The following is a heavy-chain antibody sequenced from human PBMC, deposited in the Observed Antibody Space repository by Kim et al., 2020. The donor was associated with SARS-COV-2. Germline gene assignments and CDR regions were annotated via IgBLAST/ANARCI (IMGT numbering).Heavy chain of an antibody. Sequence: SETLSLTCTVSGGSISSSSYYWGWIRQPPGKGLEWIGSIYYSGSTYYNPSLKSRVTISVDTSKNQFSLKLSSVTAADTAVYYCARLAYCGGDCYRGLNMVDPWGQGTLVTVSS. CDR1: GGSISSSSYY. J-gene: IGHJ5*02. CDR3: ARLAYCGGDCYRGLNMVDP. D-gene: IGHD2-21*02. CDR2: IYYSGST. V-gene: IGHV4-39*07.